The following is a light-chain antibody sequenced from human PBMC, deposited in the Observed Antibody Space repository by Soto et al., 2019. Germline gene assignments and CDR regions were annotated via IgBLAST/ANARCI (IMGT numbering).Light chain of an antibody. V-gene: IGKV3-15*01. Sequence: EVVMTQSPATLSVSPGERATLSCRASQSISKYLAWYQQRPGQAPRLLISGASTRAASISDRFSGSGSETDFTLTISSLQSEDFAVYYCQQYSRWPYTFGQGTKLEIK. CDR2: GAS. J-gene: IGKJ2*01. CDR1: QSISKY. CDR3: QQYSRWPYT.